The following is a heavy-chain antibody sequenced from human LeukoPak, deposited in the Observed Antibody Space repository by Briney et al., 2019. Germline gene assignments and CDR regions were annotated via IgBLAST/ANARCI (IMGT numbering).Heavy chain of an antibody. V-gene: IGHV3-15*01. D-gene: IGHD2-2*01. CDR1: RFTFSNAW. J-gene: IGHJ4*02. CDR3: TTDLWHCSTTCCYIDY. Sequence: GGALRLSCAASRFTFSNAWMSWVRQAPGKGLEWVGRIKSKTDGGTTDYTAPVKGRFTISRDDSKNTLYLQMNSLKTEDTAVYYCTTDLWHCSTTCCYIDYRGQGTLVTVSS. CDR2: IKSKTDGGTT.